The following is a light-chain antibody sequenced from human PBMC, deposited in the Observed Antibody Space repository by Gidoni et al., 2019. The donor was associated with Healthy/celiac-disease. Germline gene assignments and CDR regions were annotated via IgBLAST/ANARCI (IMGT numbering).Light chain of an antibody. CDR3: QQSYSTPLYA. J-gene: IGKJ2*01. CDR2: AAS. V-gene: IGKV1-39*01. CDR1: QSISSY. Sequence: DIQITQSPSSLSPSVGDRVTITCRASQSISSYLNWYQQKPGKAPKLLIYAASSLQSGVPSRFSGSGSGTEFTLTISSLQPEDFATYYCQQSYSTPLYAFGQGTKLEIK.